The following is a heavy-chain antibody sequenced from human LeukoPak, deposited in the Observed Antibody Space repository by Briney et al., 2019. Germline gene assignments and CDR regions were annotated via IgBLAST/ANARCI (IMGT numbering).Heavy chain of an antibody. CDR3: ARVWYDILTGYVDY. V-gene: IGHV3-53*01. Sequence: PGGSLRLSCVASGFTVSSNYMSWVRQAPGKVLEWVSVIYSGGSTYYADSVKGRFTISRDNSKNTLYLQMNSLRAEDTAVYYCARVWYDILTGYVDYWGQGTLVTVSS. CDR1: GFTVSSNY. J-gene: IGHJ4*02. D-gene: IGHD3-9*01. CDR2: IYSGGST.